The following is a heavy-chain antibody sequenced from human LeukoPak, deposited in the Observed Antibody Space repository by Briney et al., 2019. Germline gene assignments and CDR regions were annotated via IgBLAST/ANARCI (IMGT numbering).Heavy chain of an antibody. CDR1: GFTFRTSG. V-gene: IGHV3-23*01. CDR2: ISGSGVST. J-gene: IGHJ6*03. Sequence: GGSLRLSCAASGFTFRTSGMSWVRQAPGKGLEWVSAISGSGVSTYYADSVKGRFTISRDNPKNSLYLQMNSLRAEDTAVYYCARDHYCSGGSCYLYYYYYMDVWGKGTTVTVSS. CDR3: ARDHYCSGGSCYLYYYYYMDV. D-gene: IGHD2-15*01.